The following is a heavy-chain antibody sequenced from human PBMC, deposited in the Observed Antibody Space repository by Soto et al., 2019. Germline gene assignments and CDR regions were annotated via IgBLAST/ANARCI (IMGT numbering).Heavy chain of an antibody. CDR3: AGGGGALRFLEWLNYYYGMDV. CDR2: INPNSDGT. CDR1: GYTFTGYY. J-gene: IGHJ6*02. D-gene: IGHD3-3*01. V-gene: IGHV1-2*04. Sequence: ASVKVSCKASGYTFTGYYMHWVRQAPGQGLEWMGWINPNSDGTNYAQKFQGWVTMTRDTSISTAYMELSRLRSDDTDVYYCAGGGGALRFLEWLNYYYGMDVWGQGTTVTVSS.